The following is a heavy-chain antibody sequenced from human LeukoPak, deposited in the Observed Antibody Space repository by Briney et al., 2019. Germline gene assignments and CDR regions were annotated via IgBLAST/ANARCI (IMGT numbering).Heavy chain of an antibody. J-gene: IGHJ4*02. CDR2: ISSSNNYI. CDR3: ARGIAVAGTIDY. V-gene: IGHV3-21*01. D-gene: IGHD6-19*01. Sequence: GGSLRLSCAASGFTFSNYWMTWVRQAPGKGLEWVSSISSSNNYIYYTDSVKGRFTISRDNAKNSLYLQMNSLRAEDTAVYYCARGIAVAGTIDYWGRGTLVTVSS. CDR1: GFTFSNYW.